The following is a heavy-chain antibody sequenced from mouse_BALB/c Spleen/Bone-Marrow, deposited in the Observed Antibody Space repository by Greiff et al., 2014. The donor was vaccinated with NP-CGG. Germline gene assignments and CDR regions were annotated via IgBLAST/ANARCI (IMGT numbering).Heavy chain of an antibody. CDR2: INPDSRTI. CDR3: ARNGYYGWMTY. J-gene: IGHJ3*01. V-gene: IGHV4-1*02. Sequence: EVQLVESGGGLVPPGGSLKLSCAASGFDFSGYWMTWVRQAPGKGLEWIGEINPDSRTINYKPSLKEKFIMSRDNAKNTLYLQMSKVRSEDTALYYCARNGYYGWMTYWGQGTLVTVSA. CDR1: GFDFSGYW. D-gene: IGHD1-2*01.